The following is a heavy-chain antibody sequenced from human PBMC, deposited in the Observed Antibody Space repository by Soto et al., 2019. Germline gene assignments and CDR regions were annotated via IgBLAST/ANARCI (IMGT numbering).Heavy chain of an antibody. Sequence: GGSLRLSCAASGFTFSSYAMSWVRQAPGKGLEWVSAISGSGGSTYYADSVKGRFTISRDNSKNTLYLQMNSLRAEDTAVYCCAKWEASWGYYFYWGQGTLVTVSS. CDR3: AKWEASWGYYFY. D-gene: IGHD3-22*01. J-gene: IGHJ4*02. CDR2: ISGSGGST. CDR1: GFTFSSYA. V-gene: IGHV3-23*01.